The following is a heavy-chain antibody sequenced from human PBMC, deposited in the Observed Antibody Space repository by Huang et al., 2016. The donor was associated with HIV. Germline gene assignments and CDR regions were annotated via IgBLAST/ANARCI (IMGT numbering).Heavy chain of an antibody. Sequence: QVQLVQSGAEVKKPGSSVKLSCQSSGGGYSSYALSWGRQARGQGLEWMGGIMPICGTTDYAPRFQGRVTITADGSTNTAYIELSSLEYDDTALYYCARSGPRWGLATIWTLVYWGQGTLVTVSS. CDR1: GGGYSSYA. J-gene: IGHJ4*02. CDR2: IMPICGTT. D-gene: IGHD5-12*01. V-gene: IGHV1-69*13. CDR3: ARSGPRWGLATIWTLVY.